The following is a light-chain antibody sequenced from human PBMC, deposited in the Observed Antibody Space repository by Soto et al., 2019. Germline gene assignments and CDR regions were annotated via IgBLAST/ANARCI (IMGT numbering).Light chain of an antibody. CDR3: QKYNSAPRA. CDR1: QGISNY. J-gene: IGKJ1*01. Sequence: DIQMTQSPSSLSASVGDRVTITCRASQGISNYLAWYQQKPGKVPKLLIYAASTLQSGVPSRFSGSGSGTDSTSTISSLQPEDVATYYCQKYNSAPRAFGQGTKVEIK. V-gene: IGKV1-27*01. CDR2: AAS.